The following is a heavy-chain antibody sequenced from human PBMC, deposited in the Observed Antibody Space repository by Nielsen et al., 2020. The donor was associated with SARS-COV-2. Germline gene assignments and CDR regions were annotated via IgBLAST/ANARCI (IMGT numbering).Heavy chain of an antibody. V-gene: IGHV7-4-1*02. CDR3: ARDRGDGYNSGVDY. Sequence: WVRQAPGQGLEWMGWINTHTGNPTNAQGFTGRFVFSLDTSVSTACLQISSLRAEDTAVYYCARDRGDGYNSGVDYWGQGTLVTVSS. D-gene: IGHD5-24*01. J-gene: IGHJ4*02. CDR2: INTHTGNP.